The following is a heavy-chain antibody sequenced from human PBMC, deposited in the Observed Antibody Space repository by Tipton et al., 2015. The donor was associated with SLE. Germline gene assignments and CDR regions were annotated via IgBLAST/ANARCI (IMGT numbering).Heavy chain of an antibody. CDR3: ARAVAGNFDY. CDR2: INHRGST. D-gene: IGHD6-19*01. J-gene: IGHJ4*02. Sequence: TLSLTCTVSGGSISSYYWSWIRQPPGKGLEWIGEINHRGSTNYNPSLKSRVTISVDTSKNQFSLKLSSVTAADTAVYYCARAVAGNFDYWGQGTLVTVSS. V-gene: IGHV4-34*01. CDR1: GGSISSYY.